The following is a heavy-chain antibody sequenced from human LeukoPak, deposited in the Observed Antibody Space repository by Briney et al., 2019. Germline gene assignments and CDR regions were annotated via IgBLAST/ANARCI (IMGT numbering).Heavy chain of an antibody. CDR3: AREVVVVAATRGHWFDA. CDR2: IIPIFGTA. D-gene: IGHD2-15*01. V-gene: IGHV1-69*13. J-gene: IGHJ5*02. CDR1: GGTFSSYA. Sequence: SVKVSCKASGGTFSSYAISWVRQAPGQGLEWMGGIIPIFGTANYAQKFQGRVTITADESTSTAYMELSSLRSEDTAVYYCAREVVVVAATRGHWFDAWGQGTLVTVSS.